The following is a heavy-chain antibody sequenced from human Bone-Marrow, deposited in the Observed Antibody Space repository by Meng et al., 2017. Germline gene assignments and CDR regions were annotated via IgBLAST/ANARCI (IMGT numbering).Heavy chain of an antibody. CDR3: ARVGLAVTTISKLDY. V-gene: IGHV3-30*04. CDR1: GFTFSSYA. D-gene: IGHD4-17*01. CDR2: ISYDGSNK. Sequence: GESLKISCAASGFTFSSYAMHWVRQAPGKGLEWVAVISYDGSNKYYADAVKGRFTISRDNSKNTLFLQMNSLSAEDTAVYYCARVGLAVTTISKLDYWGQGTLVTVSS. J-gene: IGHJ4*02.